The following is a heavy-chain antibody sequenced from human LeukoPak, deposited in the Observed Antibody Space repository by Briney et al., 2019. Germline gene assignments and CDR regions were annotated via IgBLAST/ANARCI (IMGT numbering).Heavy chain of an antibody. V-gene: IGHV4-39*07. D-gene: IGHD3-9*01. J-gene: IGHJ6*02. Sequence: PSETLSLTCTVSGGSISSSSYYWGWIRQPPGKGLEWIGSIYYSGSTYYNPSLKSRVTISVDTPKHQFSLKLSSVTAADTAVYYCAREGPGELSGYFDWLPARPSYGMDVWGQGTTVTVSS. CDR2: IYYSGST. CDR3: AREGPGELSGYFDWLPARPSYGMDV. CDR1: GGSISSSSYY.